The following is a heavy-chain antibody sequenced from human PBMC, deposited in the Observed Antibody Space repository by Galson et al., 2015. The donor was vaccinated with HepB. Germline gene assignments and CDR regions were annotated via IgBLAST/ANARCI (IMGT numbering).Heavy chain of an antibody. D-gene: IGHD3-22*01. J-gene: IGHJ4*02. V-gene: IGHV1-69*04. CDR2: IIPILGIA. CDR1: GGTFSSYT. CDR3: ARDRVIYDSSGYPRQHFDY. Sequence: SVKVSCKASGGTFSSYTISWVRQAPGQGLEWMGRIIPILGIANYAQKFQGRVTITADKSTSTAYMELSSLRSEDTAVYYCARDRVIYDSSGYPRQHFDYWGQGTLVTVSS.